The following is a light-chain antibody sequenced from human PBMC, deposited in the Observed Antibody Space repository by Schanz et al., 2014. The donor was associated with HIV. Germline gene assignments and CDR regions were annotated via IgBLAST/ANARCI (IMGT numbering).Light chain of an antibody. Sequence: QSVLTQPPSASGTPGQRVTISCSGSSSNIGSNAVNWYQQLPGTAPKLLISSTNQRPSGVPDRFSGSKSDTSASLAITGLQAEDEADYYCQSYDSSLSGSVFGGGTKLTVL. CDR2: STN. V-gene: IGLV1-44*01. CDR3: QSYDSSLSGSV. CDR1: SSNIGSNA. J-gene: IGLJ2*01.